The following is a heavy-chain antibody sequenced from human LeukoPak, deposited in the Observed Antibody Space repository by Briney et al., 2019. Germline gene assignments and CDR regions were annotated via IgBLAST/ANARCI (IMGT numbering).Heavy chain of an antibody. CDR1: VGSISSGDYY. V-gene: IGHV4-30-4*01. Sequence: PSETLSLTCTVSVGSISSGDYYWSWIRQPPGKGLEWIGYIYYSGSTYYNPSLKSRVTISVDTSKNQFSLKLSSVTAADTAVYYCARADYLYYYYYGMDVWGKGTTVTVSS. CDR3: ARADYLYYYYYGMDV. J-gene: IGHJ6*04. CDR2: IYYSGST. D-gene: IGHD4-11*01.